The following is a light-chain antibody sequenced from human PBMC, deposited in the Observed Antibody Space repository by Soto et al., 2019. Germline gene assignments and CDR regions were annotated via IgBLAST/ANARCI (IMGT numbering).Light chain of an antibody. Sequence: DIPMTQSPSSVSASVGDTVTITCRASQGIKSCLAWFQQKQGKAPKLFIYTASRLQMGVPSRFSGSGSGTDFTLTISSLQPEDFASYYCLQAESFPLTFGGGTKVEIK. J-gene: IGKJ4*01. V-gene: IGKV1D-12*01. CDR1: QGIKSC. CDR3: LQAESFPLT. CDR2: TAS.